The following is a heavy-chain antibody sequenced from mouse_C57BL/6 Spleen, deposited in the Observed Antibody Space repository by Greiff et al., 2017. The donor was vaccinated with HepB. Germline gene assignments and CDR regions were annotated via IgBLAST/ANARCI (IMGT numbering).Heavy chain of an antibody. Sequence: VQLQQPGTELVKPGASVKLSCKASGYTFTSYWMHWVKQRPGQGLEWIGNINPSNGGTNYNEKFKSKATLTVDKSSSTAYMQLSSLTSEDSAVYYCARERGTMVTTGYAMDYWGQGTSVTVSS. D-gene: IGHD2-2*01. CDR3: ARERGTMVTTGYAMDY. V-gene: IGHV1-53*01. J-gene: IGHJ4*01. CDR1: GYTFTSYW. CDR2: INPSNGGT.